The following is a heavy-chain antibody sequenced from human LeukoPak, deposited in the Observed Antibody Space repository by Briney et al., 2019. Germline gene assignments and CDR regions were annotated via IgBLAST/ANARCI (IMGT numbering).Heavy chain of an antibody. J-gene: IGHJ4*02. D-gene: IGHD7-27*01. V-gene: IGHV3-73*01. CDR1: GFTFSDSA. CDR3: TTHDPSWGSSDY. Sequence: GGSLKLSCAASGFTFSDSAMHWVRQAPGKGLQWVGRIRNKADSYATVYGASVKGRPTISRDDSKNTAYLQMNSLKTEDTAVYYCTTHDPSWGSSDYWGQGTLVTVSS. CDR2: IRNKADSYAT.